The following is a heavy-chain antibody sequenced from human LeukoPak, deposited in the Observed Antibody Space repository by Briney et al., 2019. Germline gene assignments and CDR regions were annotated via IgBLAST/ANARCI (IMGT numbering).Heavy chain of an antibody. Sequence: GGSLRLSCAASGFTFSSYAMSWVRQAPGKGLEWVSAISGSGGSTYYADSVKGRFTISRDNTKNSLYLQMDSLRAEDTAVYYCARDLSMGDYYYYGMDVWGQGTTVTVSS. D-gene: IGHD2/OR15-2a*01. CDR2: ISGSGGST. V-gene: IGHV3-23*01. CDR3: ARDLSMGDYYYYGMDV. CDR1: GFTFSSYA. J-gene: IGHJ6*02.